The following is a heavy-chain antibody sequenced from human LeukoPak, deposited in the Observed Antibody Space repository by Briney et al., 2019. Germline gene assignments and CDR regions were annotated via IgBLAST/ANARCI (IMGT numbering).Heavy chain of an antibody. V-gene: IGHV1-69*04. CDR1: GGTFSSYA. D-gene: IGHD3-22*01. J-gene: IGHJ4*02. CDR3: ARESYDSSGYYHVPDY. Sequence: SVEVSCKASGGTFSSYAISWVRQAPGQGLEWMGRIIPILGIANYAQKFQGRVTITADKSTSTAYMELSSLRSEDTAVYYCARESYDSSGYYHVPDYWGQGTLVTVSS. CDR2: IIPILGIA.